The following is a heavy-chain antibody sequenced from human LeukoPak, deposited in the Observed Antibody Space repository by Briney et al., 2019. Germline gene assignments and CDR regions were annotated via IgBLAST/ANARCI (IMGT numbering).Heavy chain of an antibody. J-gene: IGHJ4*02. D-gene: IGHD5-18*01. V-gene: IGHV3-23*01. CDR1: GFTFSSYA. Sequence: PGGSLRLSCAASGFTFSSYAMSWVRQAPGKGLEWVSAISGSGGSTYYADSVKGRFTISRDNSKNTLYLQMNSLRAEDTAVYYCAKYSYGYLQPYSFDYWGQGTLVTVSS. CDR3: AKYSYGYLQPYSFDY. CDR2: ISGSGGST.